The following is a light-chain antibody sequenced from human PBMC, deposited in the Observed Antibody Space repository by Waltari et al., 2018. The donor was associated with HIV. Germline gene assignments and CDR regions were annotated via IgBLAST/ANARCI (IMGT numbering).Light chain of an antibody. J-gene: IGLJ3*02. CDR2: VNSGGSH. V-gene: IGLV4-69*01. Sequence: QVVLTQSPSASASLGASVKLTCTLSSGHSNYDSAWHQQQSEKGPRYLMKVNSGGSHNKGDGIPDRFSGSSSGAERYLTISSLQSEDEADYYCLTWDTGIGVFGGGTKLTVL. CDR3: LTWDTGIGV. CDR1: SGHSNYD.